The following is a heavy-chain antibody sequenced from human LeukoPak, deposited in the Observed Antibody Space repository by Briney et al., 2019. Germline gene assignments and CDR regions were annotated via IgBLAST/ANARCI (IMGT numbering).Heavy chain of an antibody. V-gene: IGHV1-69*01. CDR1: XXTXXSXA. CDR2: IIPIFGTA. CDR3: ARADSSSWQGRARDY. J-gene: IGHJ4*02. D-gene: IGHD6-13*01. Sequence: SCKAXXXTXXSXAISWVRQAPGQGLEWMGXIIPIFGTANYAQKFQGRVTINAEESTSTAYMELSRLRSEDTAVYYCARADSSSWQGRARDYWGQGTLVTVSS.